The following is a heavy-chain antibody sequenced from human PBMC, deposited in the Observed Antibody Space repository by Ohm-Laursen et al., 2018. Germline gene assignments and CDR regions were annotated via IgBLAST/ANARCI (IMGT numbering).Heavy chain of an antibody. Sequence: SSLRLSCAASGFTFDDYAMHWVRQAPGKGLEWVSGISWNSGSIGYADSVKGRFTISIDNAKNSLYLQMNSLRAEDTALYYCAKEARWLPVFDIWGQGTLVTVSS. V-gene: IGHV3-9*01. CDR3: AKEARWLPVFDI. CDR2: ISWNSGSI. J-gene: IGHJ4*02. CDR1: GFTFDDYA. D-gene: IGHD4-23*01.